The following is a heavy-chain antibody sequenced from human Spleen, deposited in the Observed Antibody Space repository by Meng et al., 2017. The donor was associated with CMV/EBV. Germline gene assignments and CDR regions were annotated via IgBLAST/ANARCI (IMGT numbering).Heavy chain of an antibody. J-gene: IGHJ5*02. D-gene: IGHD2-2*01. CDR3: ARDLAAMGFDP. V-gene: IGHV4-31*03. CDR1: GGSISSGDYY. CDR2: IYYSGST. Sequence: CTVSGGSISSGDYYWSWIRQPPGKGLEWIGYIYYSGSTYYNPSLKSRVTISVDTSKNQFSLKLSSVTAADTAVYYCARDLAAMGFDPWGQGTLVTVSS.